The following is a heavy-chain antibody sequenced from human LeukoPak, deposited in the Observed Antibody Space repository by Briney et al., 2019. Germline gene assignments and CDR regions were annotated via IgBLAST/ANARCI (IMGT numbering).Heavy chain of an antibody. D-gene: IGHD2-15*01. V-gene: IGHV1-18*01. CDR1: GYTFTSYG. Sequence: GASVKVSCKASGYTFTSYGISWVRQAPRQGLERMGWISAYNGNTNYAQKLQGRVTMTTDTSTSTAYMELRSLRSDDTAVYYCARDERYCSGGSSYYGGEGYWGQGTLVTVSS. J-gene: IGHJ4*02. CDR3: ARDERYCSGGSSYYGGEGY. CDR2: ISAYNGNT.